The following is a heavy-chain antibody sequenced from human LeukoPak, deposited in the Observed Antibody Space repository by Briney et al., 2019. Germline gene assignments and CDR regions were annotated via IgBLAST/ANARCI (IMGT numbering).Heavy chain of an antibody. CDR3: AKSLLTTATGTGRAFDI. V-gene: IGHV3-23*01. D-gene: IGHD1-1*01. CDR1: GFRFSSYA. CDR2: ISAGGETT. Sequence: PGGSLRLSCAASGFRFSSYAMGWVRQAPEKGLEWVSGISAGGETTFYADSVRGRLTISRDNSKNTLYLQMNSLRADDTAVYYCAKSLLTTATGTGRAFDIWGQGTMVTVSS. J-gene: IGHJ3*02.